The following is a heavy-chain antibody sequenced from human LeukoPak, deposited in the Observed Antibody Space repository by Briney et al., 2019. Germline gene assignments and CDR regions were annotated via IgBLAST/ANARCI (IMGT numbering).Heavy chain of an antibody. V-gene: IGHV3-48*03. CDR1: GFTFSSYE. CDR3: AGQWLRLGLIDY. Sequence: PGGSLRLSCAASGFTFSSYEMNWVRQAPGKGLEWVSYISSSGSTIYYADSVKGRFTISRDNSKDTLYLQMNSLRVDDTAVYYCAGQWLRLGLIDYWGQGTLVSVSS. CDR2: ISSSGSTI. D-gene: IGHD5-12*01. J-gene: IGHJ4*02.